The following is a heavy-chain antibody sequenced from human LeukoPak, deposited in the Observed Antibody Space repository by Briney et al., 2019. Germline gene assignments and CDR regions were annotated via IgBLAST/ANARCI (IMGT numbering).Heavy chain of an antibody. D-gene: IGHD2-2*01. J-gene: IGHJ4*02. CDR1: GFTFSSYA. CDR2: ISGSGGST. CDR3: AKQPLVTRYCSSTSCLYFDY. Sequence: PGGSLRLSCAASGFTFSSYAMSWVRQAPGKGLEWVSAISGSGGSTYYADSVKGRFTISRDNSKNTLYLQMNSLRAEDTAVYYCAKQPLVTRYCSSTSCLYFDYWGQGTLVTVSS. V-gene: IGHV3-23*01.